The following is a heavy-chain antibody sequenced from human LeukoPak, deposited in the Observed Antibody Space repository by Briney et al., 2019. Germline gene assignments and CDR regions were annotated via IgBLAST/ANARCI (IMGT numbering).Heavy chain of an antibody. CDR2: IIPIFGTA. Sequence: SVKVSCKASGGTFSSYAISWVRQAPGQGLEWMGGIIPIFGTANYAQKFQGRVTITADESTSTAYMELSSLRSEDTAVYYCARREGGGSYAFDIWGQGTMVTVSS. J-gene: IGHJ3*02. D-gene: IGHD6-25*01. CDR1: GGTFSSYA. CDR3: ARREGGGSYAFDI. V-gene: IGHV1-69*13.